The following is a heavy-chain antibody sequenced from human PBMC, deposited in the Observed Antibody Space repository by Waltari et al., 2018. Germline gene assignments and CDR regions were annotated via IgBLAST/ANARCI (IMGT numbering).Heavy chain of an antibody. D-gene: IGHD3-22*01. V-gene: IGHV4-38-2*01. CDR1: GYLITSGYY. Sequence: QVQLQESGPRLVKPSETLSLTCAVSGYLITSGYYWGWVRQPPGKGLAWITSIYHDGSPHYNPSLKSRVTISVDTSKNRISLNLTSVTAADTAVYYCATSSGADYWGQGILVTVSS. J-gene: IGHJ4*02. CDR3: ATSSGADY. CDR2: IYHDGSP.